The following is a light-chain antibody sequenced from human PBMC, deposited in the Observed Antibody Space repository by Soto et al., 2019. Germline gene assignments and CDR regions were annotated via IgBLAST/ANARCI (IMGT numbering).Light chain of an antibody. CDR1: GTNFGAGFD. CDR3: KSYDASLRGSGV. CDR2: GNK. J-gene: IGLJ1*01. V-gene: IGLV1-40*01. Sequence: QAVVTQPPSVSGAPGQTVTISCIGSGTNFGAGFDVHWYQQLPGTAPKLLIYGNKSRPSGVPDRFSGSRSGNSASLTITGLQADDEADYYCKSYDASLRGSGVFGTGTKLTVL.